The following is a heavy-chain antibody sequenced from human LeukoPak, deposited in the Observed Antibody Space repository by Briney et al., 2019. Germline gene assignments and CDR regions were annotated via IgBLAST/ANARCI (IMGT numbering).Heavy chain of an antibody. J-gene: IGHJ5*02. CDR1: GYSISSGYY. CDR3: ARDPVGDTDL. D-gene: IGHD2-21*02. V-gene: IGHV4-38-2*02. CDR2: IYHSGST. Sequence: SETLSLTCAVSGYSISSGYYWGWIRQPPGKGLEWIGSIYHSGSTYYNPSLKSRVTISVDTSKNQFSLKLSCVTAADTAVYYCARDPVGDTDLWGQGTLVSVSS.